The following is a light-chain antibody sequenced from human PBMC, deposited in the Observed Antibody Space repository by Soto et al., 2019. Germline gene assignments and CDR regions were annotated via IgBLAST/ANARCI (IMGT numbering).Light chain of an antibody. CDR1: QSISSW. CDR2: DAS. Sequence: DSQMTQSPSTPSASVGDRCTITCRASQSISSWLAWYQQKPGKAPKLLIYDASSLESGVPSRFSGSGSGTEFTLTISSLQPDDFATYYCQQYNSYTWTFGQGTKVDI. J-gene: IGKJ1*01. CDR3: QQYNSYTWT. V-gene: IGKV1-5*01.